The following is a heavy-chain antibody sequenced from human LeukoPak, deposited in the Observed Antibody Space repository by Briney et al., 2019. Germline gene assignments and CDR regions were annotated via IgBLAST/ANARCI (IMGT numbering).Heavy chain of an antibody. J-gene: IGHJ3*02. CDR3: AREDYQDAFDM. CDR1: GFTVSDNY. Sequence: PGGSLRLSCAASGFTVSDNYMSWVRQAPGKGLEWVSVFYSGGSTRYADSVKGRFTISRDNSKNTLYLQMNSLRAEDTAIYYCAREDYQDAFDMWGQGTKVTVSS. D-gene: IGHD2-2*01. V-gene: IGHV3-66*01. CDR2: FYSGGST.